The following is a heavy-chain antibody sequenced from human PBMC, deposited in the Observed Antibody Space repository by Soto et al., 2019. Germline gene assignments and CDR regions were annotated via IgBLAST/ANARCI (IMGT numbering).Heavy chain of an antibody. Sequence: QVQLQESGPGLVKPSGTLSLTCAVSGGSISSSNWWSWVRQPPGKGLEWIGEIYHSGSTNYNPPPKSRVTIAADKAKNQFSLKLRSVTAAVTAVYYCARDDPWFDPWGQGTLVSVSS. CDR2: IYHSGST. CDR3: ARDDPWFDP. CDR1: GGSISSSNW. V-gene: IGHV4-4*02. J-gene: IGHJ5*02.